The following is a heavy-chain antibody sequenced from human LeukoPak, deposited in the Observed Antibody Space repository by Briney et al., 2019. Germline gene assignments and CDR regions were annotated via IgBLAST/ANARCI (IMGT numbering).Heavy chain of an antibody. Sequence: SETLSLTCTASGGSISSYYWSWIRQPPGKGLEWIGYIYYSGSTNYNPSLKSRVTISVDTSKNQFSLKLSSVTAADTAVYYCARGSAAAGQEFDYWGQGTLVTVSS. CDR1: GGSISSYY. J-gene: IGHJ4*02. CDR2: IYYSGST. CDR3: ARGSAAAGQEFDY. V-gene: IGHV4-59*01. D-gene: IGHD6-13*01.